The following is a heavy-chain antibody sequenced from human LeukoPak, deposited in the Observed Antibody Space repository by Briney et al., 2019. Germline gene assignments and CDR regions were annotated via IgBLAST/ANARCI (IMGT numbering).Heavy chain of an antibody. Sequence: ASMKVSCKASGYTFIGYYLHWVRQAPGQGLEWMGWINPNSGATDYAQKFQGRVTMTRDTSISTTYMELSKLNSDDTAVYYCARSRVTTIPSFDYWGQGTLVTASS. D-gene: IGHD2-21*02. CDR3: ARSRVTTIPSFDY. V-gene: IGHV1-2*02. J-gene: IGHJ4*02. CDR1: GYTFIGYY. CDR2: INPNSGAT.